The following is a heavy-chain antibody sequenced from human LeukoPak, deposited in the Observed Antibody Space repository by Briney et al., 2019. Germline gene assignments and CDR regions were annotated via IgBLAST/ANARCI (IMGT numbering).Heavy chain of an antibody. D-gene: IGHD3-9*01. Sequence: SETLSLTCAVSGGSISSSNWWSWVRQPPGKGLEWIGEIYHSGCTNYNPSLKSRVTISVDKSKNQFSLKLSSVTAADTAVYYCARDDYDILTGTYYFDYWGQGTLVTVSS. V-gene: IGHV4-4*02. CDR2: IYHSGCT. J-gene: IGHJ4*02. CDR3: ARDDYDILTGTYYFDY. CDR1: GGSISSSNW.